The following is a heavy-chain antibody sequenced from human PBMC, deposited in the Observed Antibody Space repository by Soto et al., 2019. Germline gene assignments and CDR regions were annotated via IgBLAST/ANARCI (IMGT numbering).Heavy chain of an antibody. D-gene: IGHD5-18*01. J-gene: IGHJ6*02. V-gene: IGHV5-51*01. CDR2: IYPGDSDT. Sequence: PGESPKTSCKASGYSFTTHWLGWVRPIPGKGLEWMGIIYPGDSDTRYGPSFQGQVTISADKSISTAYLQWSSLKASDTAMYYCVRYWDRYGSDYCRGMDVWGQGTTVTVSS. CDR3: VRYWDRYGSDYCRGMDV. CDR1: GYSFTTHW.